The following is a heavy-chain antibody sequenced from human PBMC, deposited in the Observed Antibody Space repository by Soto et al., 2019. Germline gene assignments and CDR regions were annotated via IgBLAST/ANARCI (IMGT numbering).Heavy chain of an antibody. CDR2: ISSNGGST. D-gene: IGHD6-13*01. Sequence: EVQLVESGGGLVQPGGSLRLSCAASGFTFSSYAMHWVRQAPGKGLEYVSAISSNGGSTYYANSVKGRFTISRDNSKNTLYLQMGSLRAEDMAVYYCARAGSYSSSWYVSPRFLPYYYMDVWGKGTTVTVSS. CDR3: ARAGSYSSSWYVSPRFLPYYYMDV. V-gene: IGHV3-64*01. J-gene: IGHJ6*03. CDR1: GFTFSSYA.